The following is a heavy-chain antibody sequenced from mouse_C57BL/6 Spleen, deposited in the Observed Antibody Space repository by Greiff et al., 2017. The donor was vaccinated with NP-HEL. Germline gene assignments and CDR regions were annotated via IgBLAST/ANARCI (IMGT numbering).Heavy chain of an antibody. CDR1: GYTFTSYW. CDR2: IDPSDSYT. D-gene: IGHD2-4*01. CDR3: ARSGGITTGFDY. J-gene: IGHJ2*01. V-gene: IGHV1-69*01. Sequence: VQLQQPGAELVMPGASVKLSCKASGYTFTSYWMHWVKQRPGQGLEWIGEIDPSDSYTNYNQKFKGKSTLTVDKSSSTAYMQLSSLTSEDSAVYYCARSGGITTGFDYWGQGTTLTVSS.